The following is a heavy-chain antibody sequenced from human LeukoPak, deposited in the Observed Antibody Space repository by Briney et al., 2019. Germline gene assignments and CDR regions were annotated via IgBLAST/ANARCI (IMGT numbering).Heavy chain of an antibody. CDR3: AREFFGADYFDF. V-gene: IGHV3-7*05. Sequence: PGGSLRLSCAAAGFTFSRNWMNWVRQAPGKGLEWVANIKQDGSEKYYVGSVKGRFTISRDNARNSLYLQMNSLRAEDTAVYYCAREFFGADYFDFWGQGTLVTVSS. CDR2: IKQDGSEK. D-gene: IGHD3-3*01. J-gene: IGHJ4*02. CDR1: GFTFSRNW.